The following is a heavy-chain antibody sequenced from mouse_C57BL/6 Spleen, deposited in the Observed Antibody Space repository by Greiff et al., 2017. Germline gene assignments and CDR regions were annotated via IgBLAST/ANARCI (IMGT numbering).Heavy chain of an antibody. CDR1: GYTFTSYW. CDR3: ARWYYYGSSSYYYAMDY. V-gene: IGHV1-55*01. Sequence: QVQLQQPGAELVKPGASVKMSCKASGYTFTSYWINWVKQRPGQGLEWIGDIYPGSGSTNYNEKFKSKATLTVDTSSSTAYMQLSSLTSEDSAVYYCARWYYYGSSSYYYAMDYWGQGTSVTVSS. J-gene: IGHJ4*01. CDR2: IYPGSGST. D-gene: IGHD1-1*01.